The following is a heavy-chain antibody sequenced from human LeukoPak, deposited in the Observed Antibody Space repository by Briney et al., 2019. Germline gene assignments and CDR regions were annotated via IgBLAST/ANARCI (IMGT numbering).Heavy chain of an antibody. CDR3: ASNPDSSGYKNWFDP. V-gene: IGHV4-34*01. CDR2: INHSGST. J-gene: IGHJ5*02. Sequence: SETLSLTCAVYGGSFSGYYWSWIRQPPGKGLEWIGEINHSGSTNYNPSLKRRVTISVDTSKNHSSLKLSSVTAAHTAVYYCASNPDSSGYKNWFDPWGQGTLVTVSP. D-gene: IGHD3-22*01. CDR1: GGSFSGYY.